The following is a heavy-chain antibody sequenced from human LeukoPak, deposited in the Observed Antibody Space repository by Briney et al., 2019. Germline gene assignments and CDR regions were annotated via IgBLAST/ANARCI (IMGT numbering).Heavy chain of an antibody. D-gene: IGHD3-9*01. CDR3: ARDRSDIVTGYNDAFDV. CDR1: GFSFSTYW. CDR2: IKLDGSEK. J-gene: IGHJ3*01. V-gene: IGHV3-7*01. Sequence: GGSLRLSCAASGFSFSTYWTSWVRQAPGKGLEWVATIKLDGSEKYYVDSVKGRLTISRDNAKNSLYLQMNSLRAEDTAVYYCARDRSDIVTGYNDAFDVWGQGTMVTVSP.